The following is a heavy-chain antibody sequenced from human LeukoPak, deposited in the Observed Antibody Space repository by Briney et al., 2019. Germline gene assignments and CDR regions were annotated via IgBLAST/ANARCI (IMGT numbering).Heavy chain of an antibody. CDR2: IIPIFGTA. V-gene: IGHV1-69*01. CDR1: GGTFSSYA. CDR3: ERVSLGNEPGSPQNYYYYGMDV. Sequence: SVKVSCKASGGTFSSYAISWVRQAPGQGLEWMGGIIPIFGTANYAQKFQGRVTITADESTSTAYMELSSLRSGDTAVYYCERVSLGNEPGSPQNYYYYGMDVWGQGTTVTVSS. J-gene: IGHJ6*02.